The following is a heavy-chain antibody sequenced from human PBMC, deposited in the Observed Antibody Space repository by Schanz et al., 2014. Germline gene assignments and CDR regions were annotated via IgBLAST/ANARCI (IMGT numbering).Heavy chain of an antibody. CDR2: INPIGGST. J-gene: IGHJ4*02. D-gene: IGHD6-13*01. Sequence: QVQLVQSGTQVKKPGASVKVSCKASGGTFSSFGINWVRQAPGQGLEWMGIINPIGGSTTYAQKFRGAVTLTTDTSTDTAYLELTSLRSEDTAVYYCASSGAGYSSSWDFDYWGQGTLVTVSS. CDR3: ASSGAGYSSSWDFDY. V-gene: IGHV1-46*01. CDR1: GGTFSSFG.